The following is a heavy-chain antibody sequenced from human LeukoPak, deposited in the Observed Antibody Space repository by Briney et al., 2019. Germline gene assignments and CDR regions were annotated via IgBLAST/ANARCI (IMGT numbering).Heavy chain of an antibody. CDR1: GGSISSYY. D-gene: IGHD3-10*01. CDR3: ARVNTMVRGPAGVGFDP. J-gene: IGHJ5*02. V-gene: IGHV4-59*01. Sequence: PSETLSLTCTVSGGSISSYYWSWIRQPPGKGLEWIGYIYYSGSTNYNPSLKSRVTISVDTSKNQFSLKLSSVTAADTAVYYCARVNTMVRGPAGVGFDPWGQGTLVTVSS. CDR2: IYYSGST.